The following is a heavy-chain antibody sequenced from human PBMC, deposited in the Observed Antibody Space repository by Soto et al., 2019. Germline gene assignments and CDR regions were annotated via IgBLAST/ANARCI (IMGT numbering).Heavy chain of an antibody. D-gene: IGHD3-9*01. CDR3: AKRYFDWLQKGDDAFDI. V-gene: IGHV1-69*02. Sequence: QVQLVQSGAEVKKPGSSVKVSCKASGGTFSSYTISWVRQAPGQGLEWMGRIIPILGIANYAQKFQGRVTITEDKSTSTAYMELSSLRSEDTAVYYCAKRYFDWLQKGDDAFDIWGQGTMVTVSS. CDR1: GGTFSSYT. CDR2: IIPILGIA. J-gene: IGHJ3*02.